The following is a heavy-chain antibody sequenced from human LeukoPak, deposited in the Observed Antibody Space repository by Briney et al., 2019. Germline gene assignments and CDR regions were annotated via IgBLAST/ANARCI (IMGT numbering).Heavy chain of an antibody. D-gene: IGHD3-22*01. CDR1: ADSVSNTKYY. J-gene: IGHJ4*02. Sequence: SETLSLTCTVSADSVSNTKYYWGWIRQPPGKGLEWIGIIHYSGSTYYNPSLKSRVIMSVDTSKNQFSLRLSSVTAADTAVYYCARSVVNSSPPHFDYWGQGTLVTVSS. CDR3: ARSVVNSSPPHFDY. V-gene: IGHV4-39*01. CDR2: IHYSGST.